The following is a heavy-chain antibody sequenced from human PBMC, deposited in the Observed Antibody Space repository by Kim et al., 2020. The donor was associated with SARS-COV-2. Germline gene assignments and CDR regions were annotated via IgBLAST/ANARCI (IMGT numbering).Heavy chain of an antibody. CDR2: ISNDGGHQ. Sequence: GGSLRLSCAASGFIFNSFPMHWVRQTPGKGLEWVALISNDGGHQYYADSVKGRFKISRDNSKNTLFLQMDTLRPEDTALYFCARDPTSALLQFSEIRLYSYFDNWGQGTLVTVSS. CDR1: GFIFNSFP. D-gene: IGHD4-4*01. J-gene: IGHJ4*02. V-gene: IGHV3-30*01. CDR3: ARDPTSALLQFSEIRLYSYFDN.